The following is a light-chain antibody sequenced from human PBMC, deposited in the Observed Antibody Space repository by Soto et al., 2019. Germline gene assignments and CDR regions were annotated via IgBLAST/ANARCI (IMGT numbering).Light chain of an antibody. CDR3: QQSYSTPRT. CDR2: FTS. Sequence: DIQMTQSPSSLSASVGDTVTITCRPSEYIGSSVNWYPHSTGKASELLSNFTSRLQSGVPSRFSGSGSGTDFTLTINSLQFEDSATYYGQQSYSTPRTFVPVTKV. V-gene: IGKV1-39*01. J-gene: IGKJ3*01. CDR1: EYIGSS.